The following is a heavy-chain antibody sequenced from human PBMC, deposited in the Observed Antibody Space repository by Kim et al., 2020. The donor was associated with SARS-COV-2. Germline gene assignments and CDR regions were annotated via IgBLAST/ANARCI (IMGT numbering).Heavy chain of an antibody. Sequence: GGSLRLSCAASGFSFNDYWMSWVRQAPGKGLEWVANIKQDGTEKHYVDSVKGRFTISRDNAKNSLYLQMNSLRAEDTAVYHCVRNSFYARDYWGQGTLVT. J-gene: IGHJ4*02. CDR1: GFSFNDYW. D-gene: IGHD2-2*01. CDR2: IKQDGTEK. CDR3: VRNSFYARDY. V-gene: IGHV3-7*01.